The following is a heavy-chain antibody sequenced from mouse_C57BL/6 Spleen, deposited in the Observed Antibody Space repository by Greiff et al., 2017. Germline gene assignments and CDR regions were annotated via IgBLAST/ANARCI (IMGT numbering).Heavy chain of an antibody. V-gene: IGHV3-6*01. CDR1: GYSITSGYY. CDR3: ARGGKNWEFAY. J-gene: IGHJ3*01. CDR2: ISYDGSN. D-gene: IGHD4-1*01. Sequence: EVQLVESGPGLVKPSQSLSLTCSVTGYSITSGYYWNWIRQFPGNKLEWMGYISYDGSNNYNPSLKNRISITRDTSKNQFFLKLNSVTTEDTATYYCARGGKNWEFAYWGQGTLVTVSA.